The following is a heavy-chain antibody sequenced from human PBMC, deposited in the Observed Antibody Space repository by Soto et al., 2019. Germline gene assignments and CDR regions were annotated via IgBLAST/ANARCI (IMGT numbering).Heavy chain of an antibody. Sequence: GASVTVSCKASGYTFTTYGIIWVLQFPLEALEWMGWISGHNGKKNYAKKLEGRVTMTTETSTSTADMELRSLRSEDSAVYYCARDLWMGGTYKGMDVWGQGTTATVST. J-gene: IGHJ6*01. CDR2: ISGHNGKK. D-gene: IGHD1-26*01. CDR3: ARDLWMGGTYKGMDV. CDR1: GYTFTTYG. V-gene: IGHV1-18*01.